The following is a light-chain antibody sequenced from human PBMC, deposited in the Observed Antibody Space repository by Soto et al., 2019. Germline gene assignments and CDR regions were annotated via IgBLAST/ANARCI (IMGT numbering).Light chain of an antibody. CDR2: GNT. J-gene: IGLJ3*02. CDR1: SSNIGAGHD. CDR3: QSYDNSLGVL. Sequence: QSVLTQPPSVSGAPGQRVTMSCNGSSSNIGAGHDVKWYRHVPGKAPKLLISGNTNRPSGVSDRFSGSKSGTSASLAITGLQAEDEADYYCQSYDNSLGVLFGGGTKLTVL. V-gene: IGLV1-40*01.